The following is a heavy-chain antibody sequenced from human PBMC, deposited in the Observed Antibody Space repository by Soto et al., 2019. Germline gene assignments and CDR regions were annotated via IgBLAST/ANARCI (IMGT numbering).Heavy chain of an antibody. V-gene: IGHV3-30*18. J-gene: IGHJ4*02. D-gene: IGHD2-15*01. CDR1: GFTFSSYG. Sequence: GGSLRLSCAASGFTFSSYGMHWVRQAPGKGLEWVAVISYDGSNKYYADSVKGRFTITRDNSKNTRYLQMNSLRAEDTAVYYCAKDQRELGYCSGGSCYSNPGYWGQGTLVTVSS. CDR3: AKDQRELGYCSGGSCYSNPGY. CDR2: ISYDGSNK.